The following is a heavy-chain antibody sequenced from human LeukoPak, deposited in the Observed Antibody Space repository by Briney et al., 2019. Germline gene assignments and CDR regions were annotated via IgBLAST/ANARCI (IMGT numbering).Heavy chain of an antibody. J-gene: IGHJ4*02. D-gene: IGHD5-18*01. CDR3: AKGGIQLWYYLDY. CDR1: GFTFSSYA. Sequence: GGSLRLSCAASGFTFSSYAMSWVRQAPGKGLECGSSVSGSGGSTAYADSVKGRFTISKDNSKSTLHLQMNSLRPEDTAVYYCAKGGIQLWYYLDYWGQGTLVTVSS. V-gene: IGHV3-23*01. CDR2: VSGSGGST.